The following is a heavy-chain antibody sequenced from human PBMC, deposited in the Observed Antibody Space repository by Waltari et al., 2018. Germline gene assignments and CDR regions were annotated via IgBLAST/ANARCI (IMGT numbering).Heavy chain of an antibody. Sequence: QLQLQESGPGLVKPSETLSLTCTVSGGSISSSSYYWGWIRQPPGKGLEWIGSIYYSGSTYYNPSIKSRVTISVDTSKNQFSLKLSSVTAADTAVYYCARFNAGARGGFDYWGQGTLVTVSS. CDR3: ARFNAGARGGFDY. D-gene: IGHD1-26*01. CDR1: GGSISSSSYY. V-gene: IGHV4-39*07. J-gene: IGHJ4*02. CDR2: IYYSGST.